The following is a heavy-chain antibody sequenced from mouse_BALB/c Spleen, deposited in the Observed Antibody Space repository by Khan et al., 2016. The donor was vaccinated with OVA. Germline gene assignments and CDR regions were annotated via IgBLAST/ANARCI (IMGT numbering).Heavy chain of an antibody. D-gene: IGHD2-2*01. CDR2: ISTGGHYT. V-gene: IGHV5-9-3*01. CDR1: RFTFSTYA. CDR3: SSSLVDYHALDC. J-gene: IGHJ4*01. Sequence: EVELVESGGGLVKTGGSLNLSCSASRFTFSTYAMSWVRQTPEKRLECVATISTGGHYTFYPDSVKGRFTISRDNAKNTMYLQTSSLRSEDTAMNYCSSSLVDYHALDCWGQGTSVTVSS.